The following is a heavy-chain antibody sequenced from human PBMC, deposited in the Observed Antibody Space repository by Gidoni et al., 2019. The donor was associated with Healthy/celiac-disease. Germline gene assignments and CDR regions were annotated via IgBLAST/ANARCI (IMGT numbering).Heavy chain of an antibody. Sequence: VQLVETGGGVVQPGRFLRLSCAASGFTFSSYAMHWGRQAPGKGLEWVAVISYDGSNKYYADSVKGRFTISRDKSKNTLYLQMNSLRAEDTAVYYCARDGGSSSWYIDYWGQGTLVTVSS. V-gene: IGHV3-30-3*01. CDR3: ARDGGSSSWYIDY. CDR2: ISYDGSNK. J-gene: IGHJ4*02. CDR1: GFTFSSYA. D-gene: IGHD6-13*01.